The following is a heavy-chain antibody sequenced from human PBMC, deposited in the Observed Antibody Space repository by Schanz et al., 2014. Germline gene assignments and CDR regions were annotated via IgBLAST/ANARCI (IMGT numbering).Heavy chain of an antibody. CDR2: IWYDGNNK. D-gene: IGHD5-12*01. CDR3: ARGGSSGYDFSIYYMDV. V-gene: IGHV3-33*08. Sequence: VQLLESGGGLVQPGGSLRLSCTVSGFTVNNYAMNWVRQAPGRGLEWVAIIWYDGNNKKYADSVKGRFTISRDNFKNTLCLQMNSLRAEDTAAYYCARGGSSGYDFSIYYMDVWGKGTTVTVSS. CDR1: GFTVNNYA. J-gene: IGHJ6*03.